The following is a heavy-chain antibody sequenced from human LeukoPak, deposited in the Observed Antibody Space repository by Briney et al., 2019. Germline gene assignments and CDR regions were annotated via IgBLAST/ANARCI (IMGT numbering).Heavy chain of an antibody. CDR1: GGAISSYY. Sequence: PSETLSLTCTASGGAISSYYWSWIRQPAGKGLEWIGRIYTSGSTNYNPSLKSRVTMSVDTSKNQFSLKLSSVTAADTAVYYCARDGGCCSSTSCSHRSFDIWGQGTMVTVSS. D-gene: IGHD2-2*01. CDR3: ARDGGCCSSTSCSHRSFDI. V-gene: IGHV4-4*07. CDR2: IYTSGST. J-gene: IGHJ3*02.